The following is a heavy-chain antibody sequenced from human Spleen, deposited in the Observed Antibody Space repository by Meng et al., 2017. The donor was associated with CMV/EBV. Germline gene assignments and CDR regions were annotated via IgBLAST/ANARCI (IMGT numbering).Heavy chain of an antibody. D-gene: IGHD4-17*01. CDR1: GYTFTDYY. CDR3: ARTSTVTTYGMDV. CDR2: INPNSGGT. Sequence: ASVKVSCKASGYTFTDYYMHWVRQAPGQGLEWMGWINPNSGGTNYAQRFQGRVIMTRDTSISTAYMELSRLRSDDTAVYYCARTSTVTTYGMDVWGQGTTVTVSS. J-gene: IGHJ6*02. V-gene: IGHV1-2*02.